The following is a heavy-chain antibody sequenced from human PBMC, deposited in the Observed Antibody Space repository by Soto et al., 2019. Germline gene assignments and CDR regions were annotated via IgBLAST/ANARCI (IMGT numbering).Heavy chain of an antibody. CDR3: ARIKSAYYKIISCSFEY. D-gene: IGHD3-9*01. CDR2: IYYSGST. J-gene: IGHJ4*02. V-gene: IGHV4-31*03. Sequence: QVQLQESGPGLVKPSQTLSLTCTVSGDSIGGGAYWSWIRQHPGKGLEWIGYIYYSGSTYYNPSLKSRLTISLDTSNNQFSLRLNSVTAADTAVYYCARIKSAYYKIISCSFEYWGRGTLVTVSS. CDR1: GDSIGGGAY.